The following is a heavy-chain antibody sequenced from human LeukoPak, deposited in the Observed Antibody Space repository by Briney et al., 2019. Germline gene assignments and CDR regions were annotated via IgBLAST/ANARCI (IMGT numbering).Heavy chain of an antibody. CDR3: ARTPRGAMTTTKYFDY. D-gene: IGHD4-17*01. Sequence: PGGSLRLSCAASGFTFSNYAMNWVRQAPGKGLEWVSFITSRSSHIYYAGSVKGRFTISRDNATNSLFLQMNSLRVEDTAVYYCARTPRGAMTTTKYFDYWGQGTLVTVSS. V-gene: IGHV3-21*06. J-gene: IGHJ4*02. CDR2: ITSRSSHI. CDR1: GFTFSNYA.